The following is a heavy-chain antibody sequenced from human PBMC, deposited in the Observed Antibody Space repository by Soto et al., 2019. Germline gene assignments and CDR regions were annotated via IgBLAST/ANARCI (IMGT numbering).Heavy chain of an antibody. CDR1: GGSVSDKTYY. D-gene: IGHD4-17*01. V-gene: IGHV4-61*01. CDR2: VYYSGTT. CDR3: ARTTAVPNTLRSRYFFDY. J-gene: IGHJ4*02. Sequence: SETLSLTCSVSGGSVSDKTYYWSWIRQPPGKRLEWIGYVYYSGTTNYNPSLKSRVTISVDLSKNRSSLRLSSVTTADTALYYCARTTAVPNTLRSRYFFDYWGQGTLVTVSS.